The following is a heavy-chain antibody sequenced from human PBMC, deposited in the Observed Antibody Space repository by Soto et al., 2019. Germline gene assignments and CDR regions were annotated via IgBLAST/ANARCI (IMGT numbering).Heavy chain of an antibody. CDR1: GYTFISYG. D-gene: IGHD1-20*01. Sequence: ASVKVSCKASGYTFISYGVSWVQQAPGQGLEWMGWISAYNGNTNYAQKLQSRVTMTTDTSTSTAYMELRSLRSDDTAVYYCAREVSDYYYMDVWGKGTTVTVSS. CDR3: AREVSDYYYMDV. CDR2: ISAYNGNT. V-gene: IGHV1-18*01. J-gene: IGHJ6*03.